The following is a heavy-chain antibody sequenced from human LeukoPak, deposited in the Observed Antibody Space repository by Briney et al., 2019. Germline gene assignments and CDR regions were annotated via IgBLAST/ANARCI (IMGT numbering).Heavy chain of an antibody. J-gene: IGHJ4*02. Sequence: SETLSLTCTVSGGSISGYYWSWIRQPAGKGLEWIGHIYSTGSTNFNPSLKSRVTMSVDTSKNQFSLKLSSVTAADTAVYSCAGRGSSGCYDYWGQGTLVTVSS. D-gene: IGHD3-22*01. CDR1: GGSISGYY. V-gene: IGHV4-4*07. CDR3: AGRGSSGCYDY. CDR2: IYSTGST.